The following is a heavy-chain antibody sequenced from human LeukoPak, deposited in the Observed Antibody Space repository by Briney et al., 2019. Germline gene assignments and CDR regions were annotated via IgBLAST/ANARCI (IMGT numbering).Heavy chain of an antibody. Sequence: SETLSLTCTVSGGSINSYYWSWIRQPPGKGLEWIGYIYYIGSTNYNPSLRGRATISVDTSNNQFYLKLSSVTAADTAVYYCARLAYSSGSNWFDPWGQGTLVTVSS. CDR3: ARLAYSSGSNWFDP. V-gene: IGHV4-59*08. CDR1: GGSINSYY. D-gene: IGHD6-19*01. CDR2: IYYIGST. J-gene: IGHJ5*02.